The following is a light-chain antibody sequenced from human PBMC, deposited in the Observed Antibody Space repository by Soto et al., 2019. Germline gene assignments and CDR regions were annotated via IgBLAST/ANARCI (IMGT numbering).Light chain of an antibody. J-gene: IGKJ5*01. CDR3: QQTYSTLSIT. Sequence: DMQMTQSPSSLSASVGDRVTITCRASESIARHLNWYQQKPGKAPKLLIYAASSLQNGVPSRFRGGGSVTDSTLTISTLQPKDFATYYCQQTYSTLSITFGQGTRLEIK. CDR1: ESIARH. CDR2: AAS. V-gene: IGKV1-39*01.